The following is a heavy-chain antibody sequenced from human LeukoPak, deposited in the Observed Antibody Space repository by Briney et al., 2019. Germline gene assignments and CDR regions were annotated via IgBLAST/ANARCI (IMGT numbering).Heavy chain of an antibody. CDR2: ISSTSSHI. CDR1: GFTFSSYS. D-gene: IGHD4-23*01. CDR3: VAGNPTEYFQH. Sequence: PGGSLRLSCAASGFTFSSYSLNWVRQAPGKGLEWVSSISSTSSHIYYADSVKGRFTISRDNAKKSLYLQMNSLRAEDTAVYYCVAGNPTEYFQHWGQGTLVTVSS. J-gene: IGHJ1*01. V-gene: IGHV3-21*01.